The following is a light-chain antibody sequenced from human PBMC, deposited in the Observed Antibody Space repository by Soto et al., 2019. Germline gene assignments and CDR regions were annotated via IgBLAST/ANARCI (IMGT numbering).Light chain of an antibody. Sequence: QSALTQPPAASGSPGQSVTISCTGTKSDIGVYDFVSWYQHHPGKAPRLIIYEVVQRPSGVPDRFSGSKSGNTASLTVSGIQAADEADYFCKSYACSNTYVFGSGTKLTVL. J-gene: IGLJ1*01. CDR1: KSDIGVYDF. CDR3: KSYACSNTYV. CDR2: EVV. V-gene: IGLV2-8*01.